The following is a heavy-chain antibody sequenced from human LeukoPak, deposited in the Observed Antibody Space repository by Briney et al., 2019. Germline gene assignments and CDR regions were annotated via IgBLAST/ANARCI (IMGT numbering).Heavy chain of an antibody. CDR2: INPNSGGT. CDR1: GYTFTGYY. Sequence: ASVKVSCKASGYTFTGYYMHWVRQAPGQGLEWMGWINPNSGGTNYAQKFQGRVTMTRDTSISTAYMELSRLRSDDTAVYYCARVPRHFYSSGRDAFDIWGQGTMVTVSS. V-gene: IGHV1-2*02. D-gene: IGHD6-19*01. CDR3: ARVPRHFYSSGRDAFDI. J-gene: IGHJ3*02.